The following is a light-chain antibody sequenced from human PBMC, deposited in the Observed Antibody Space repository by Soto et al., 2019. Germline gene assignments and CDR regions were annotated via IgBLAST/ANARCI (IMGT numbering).Light chain of an antibody. Sequence: QSALTQPASVSGSPGQSITISCTGTSSDVGGYNYVSWYQQHPGKAPKLMIYEVSNRPSGVSTRFSGSKSGNTASLTISGIQAEDEADYYCSSYISSNTLVFGGGTKLTVL. V-gene: IGLV2-14*01. CDR1: SSDVGGYNY. J-gene: IGLJ3*02. CDR2: EVS. CDR3: SSYISSNTLV.